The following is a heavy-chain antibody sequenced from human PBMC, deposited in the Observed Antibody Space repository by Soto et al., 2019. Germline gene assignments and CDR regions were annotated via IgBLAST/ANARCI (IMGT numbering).Heavy chain of an antibody. CDR3: ARPAAGYAFDI. D-gene: IGHD6-13*01. CDR2: INHSGST. CDR1: GGPFSGYY. V-gene: IGHV4-34*01. Sequence: TLSLTCAVYGGPFSGYYWSWIRQPPGKGLEWIGKINHSGSTNYNPSLKSRVTISVDTSKNQFSLKLSSVTAADTAVYYCARPAAGYAFDIWGQGTMVTVS. J-gene: IGHJ3*02.